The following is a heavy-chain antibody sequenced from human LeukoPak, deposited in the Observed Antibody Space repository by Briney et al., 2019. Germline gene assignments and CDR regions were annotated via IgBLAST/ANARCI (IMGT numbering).Heavy chain of an antibody. D-gene: IGHD1-26*01. CDR2: ISVGGGTT. CDR1: GFAFGTHV. V-gene: IGHV3-23*01. J-gene: IGHJ4*02. CDR3: AKHPSGNLRYIEY. Sequence: GGSLRLSCAASGFAFGTHVLSWVRQAPGKGLEWVAVISVGGGTTFYADSVHGRFTMSRDDSEDTVYLQMTSLSAEDTATYSCAKHPSGNLRYIEYWGQGTLVTVSS.